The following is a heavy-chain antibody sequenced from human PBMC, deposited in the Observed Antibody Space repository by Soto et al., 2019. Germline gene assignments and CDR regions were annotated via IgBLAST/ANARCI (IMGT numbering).Heavy chain of an antibody. Sequence: LVESGGGVVQPGTPLRLSCAASGITPSRYGMHWVRQAPGKGLEWVAVISADGVNKYYAQSVKGRFTISRDNSRNTVYLQLRGLTLEHTAVYYCAKDQSMYYYGAGSDHWGQGILVTVSS. V-gene: IGHV3-30*18. J-gene: IGHJ4*02. D-gene: IGHD3-10*01. CDR3: AKDQSMYYYGAGSDH. CDR1: GITPSRYG. CDR2: ISADGVNK.